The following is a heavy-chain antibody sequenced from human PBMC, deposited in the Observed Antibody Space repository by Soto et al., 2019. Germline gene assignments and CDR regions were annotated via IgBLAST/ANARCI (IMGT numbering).Heavy chain of an antibody. V-gene: IGHV3-73*02. CDR1: GFTFSGSS. J-gene: IGHJ4*01. CDR3: TSHAPEDMIRK. D-gene: IGHD2-15*01. CDR2: IRNKANSYAT. Sequence: EVQLVESGGGLVQPGGSLKLSCVASGFTFSGSSMHWVRQASGKGLEWVGRIRNKANSYATAYAASVKGRFTISRDDSNNTAYLQMNSLKTEDTAVYYCTSHAPEDMIRKWGNGTLVTVAS.